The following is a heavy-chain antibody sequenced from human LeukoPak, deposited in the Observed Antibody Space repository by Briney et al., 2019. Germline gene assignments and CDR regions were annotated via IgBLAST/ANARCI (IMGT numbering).Heavy chain of an antibody. V-gene: IGHV3-30*03. J-gene: IGHJ4*02. CDR1: GFTFSSYG. CDR2: ISYDGSNK. Sequence: GGSLRLSCAASGFTFSSYGMHWVRQAPGKGLEWVAVISYDGSNKYYADSVKGRFTISRDNAKNTLYLQMNSLRAEDTAVYYCASLPPNYWGQGTLVTVSS. CDR3: ASLPPNY.